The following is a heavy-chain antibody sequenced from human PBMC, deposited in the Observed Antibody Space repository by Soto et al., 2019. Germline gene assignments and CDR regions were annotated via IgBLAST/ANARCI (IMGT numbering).Heavy chain of an antibody. J-gene: IGHJ6*02. Sequence: PRLSCAASGFTFSSYGMHWVRQAPGKGLEWVAVISYDGSNKYYADSVKGRFTISRDNSKNTLYLQMNSLRAEDTAVYYCAKDLGAVAGTLYYYGMDVWGQGTTVTVSS. V-gene: IGHV3-30*18. CDR2: ISYDGSNK. CDR3: AKDLGAVAGTLYYYGMDV. D-gene: IGHD6-19*01. CDR1: GFTFSSYG.